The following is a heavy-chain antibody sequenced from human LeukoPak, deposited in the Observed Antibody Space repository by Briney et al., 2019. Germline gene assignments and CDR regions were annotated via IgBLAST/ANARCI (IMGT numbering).Heavy chain of an antibody. CDR2: IWYDGSNK. D-gene: IGHD3-10*01. J-gene: IGHJ4*02. CDR3: ARAGWDGSGSYYFDY. Sequence: GALRLSCAASGFTFISYDMHWVRQAPGKGLESVAVIWYDGSNKYYADSVKGRFTISRDNSKNTLYLQINSLRAEDTAVYYCARAGWDGSGSYYFDYWGQGTLVTVSS. V-gene: IGHV3-33*01. CDR1: GFTFISYD.